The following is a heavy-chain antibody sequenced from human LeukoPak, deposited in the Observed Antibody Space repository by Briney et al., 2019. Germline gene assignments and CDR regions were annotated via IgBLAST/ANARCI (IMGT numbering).Heavy chain of an antibody. Sequence: GGSLRLSCAASGFTFSSYAMSWVRQAPGKGLEWVSVIYSGGSTYYADSVKGRFTISRDNSKNTLYLQMNSLRAEDTAVYYCARDSGQAPVYWGQGTLVTVSS. CDR1: GFTFSSYA. D-gene: IGHD3-10*01. V-gene: IGHV3-53*01. CDR3: ARDSGQAPVY. J-gene: IGHJ4*02. CDR2: IYSGGST.